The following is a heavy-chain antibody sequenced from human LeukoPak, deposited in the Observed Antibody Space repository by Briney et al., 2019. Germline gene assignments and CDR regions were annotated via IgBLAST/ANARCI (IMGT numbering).Heavy chain of an antibody. CDR2: INPKRGDT. J-gene: IGHJ6*03. CDR3: ASGRTIFYYYMDV. CDR1: GGTFSSYA. V-gene: IGHV1-2*02. Sequence: GSSVKVSCKASGGTFSSYAISWVRQAPGQGLEWMGWINPKRGDTNYAQKFQGRVTMTRDTSISTVYMELSRLRSDDTAMYYCASGRTIFYYYMDVWGKGTTVTISS. D-gene: IGHD3-3*02.